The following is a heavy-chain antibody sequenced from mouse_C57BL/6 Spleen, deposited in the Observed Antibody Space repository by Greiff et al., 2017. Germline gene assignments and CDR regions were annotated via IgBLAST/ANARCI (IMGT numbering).Heavy chain of an antibody. D-gene: IGHD2-4*01. CDR3: ARNDYDGDWYFDV. CDR2: IYPSDSET. J-gene: IGHJ1*03. Sequence: QVQLQQPGAELVRPGSSVKLSCKASGYTFTSYWMDWVKQRPGQGLEWIGNIYPSDSETHYNQKFKDKATLTVDKSSSTAYMQLSSLTSEDSAVXYCARNDYDGDWYFDVWGTGTTVTVSS. V-gene: IGHV1-61*01. CDR1: GYTFTSYW.